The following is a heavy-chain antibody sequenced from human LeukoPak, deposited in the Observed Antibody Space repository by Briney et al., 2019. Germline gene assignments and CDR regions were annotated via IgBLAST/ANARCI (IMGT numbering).Heavy chain of an antibody. CDR3: ARSQDGSGSYFYYFYIDV. CDR1: GLTVSSNY. Sequence: GGSLRLSCAASGLTVSSNYMSWVRQAPGKGLEWLSIFYRGGSTYYADSVKGRFTVSRDNSKNILYLQMNSLRAEDTAVYYCARSQDGSGSYFYYFYIDVWGKGTTV. J-gene: IGHJ6*03. V-gene: IGHV3-66*01. CDR2: FYRGGST. D-gene: IGHD3-10*01.